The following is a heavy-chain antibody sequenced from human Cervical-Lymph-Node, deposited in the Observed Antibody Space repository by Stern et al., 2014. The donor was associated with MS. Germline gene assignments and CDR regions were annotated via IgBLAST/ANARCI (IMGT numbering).Heavy chain of an antibody. CDR1: GYTFTSYG. J-gene: IGHJ4*02. Sequence: QVQLGQSGAEVKKPGASVKVSCKASGYTFTSYGISWVRQAPGQGLERMGWISAYNGNTNYAQKLQGRVTMTTDTSKSTAYMELRSLRSDDTAVYYCAREFHCGGDCYTNDYWGQGTLVTVSS. V-gene: IGHV1-18*04. CDR2: ISAYNGNT. D-gene: IGHD2-21*02. CDR3: AREFHCGGDCYTNDY.